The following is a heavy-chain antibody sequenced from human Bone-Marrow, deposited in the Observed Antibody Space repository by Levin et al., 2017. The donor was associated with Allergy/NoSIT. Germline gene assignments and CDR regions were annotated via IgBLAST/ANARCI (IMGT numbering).Heavy chain of an antibody. D-gene: IGHD7-27*01. CDR2: ISRDGSIK. Sequence: PGESLKISCATSGFTFSSYGMHWVRQAPGKGPEWVAFISRDGSIKYHTDSVKGRFTISRDNTKNTLYLQMNSLRVEDTAVYYCAEANWGSGPKMGIGYWGQGTLVTASS. V-gene: IGHV3-30*19. CDR3: AEANWGSGPKMGIGY. CDR1: GFTFSSYG. J-gene: IGHJ4*02.